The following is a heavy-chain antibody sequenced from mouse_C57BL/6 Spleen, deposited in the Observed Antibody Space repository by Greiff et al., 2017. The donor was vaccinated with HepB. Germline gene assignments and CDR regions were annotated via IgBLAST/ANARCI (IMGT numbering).Heavy chain of an antibody. CDR1: GFTFSDYG. J-gene: IGHJ3*01. V-gene: IGHV5-17*01. CDR3: ARGSFAY. Sequence: EVQLQEPGGGLVKPGGSLKLSCAASGFTFSDYGMHWVRQAPEKGLEWVAYISSGRSTIYYADTVKGRFTISRDNAKNTLFLQMTSLRAEDTAMYYCARGSFAYWGQGTLVTVSA. CDR2: ISSGRSTI.